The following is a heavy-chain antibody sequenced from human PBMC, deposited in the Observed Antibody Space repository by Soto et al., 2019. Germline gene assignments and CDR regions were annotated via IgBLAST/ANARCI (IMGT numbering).Heavy chain of an antibody. CDR3: ARDGYCSSTSYYDAFDI. V-gene: IGHV3-48*02. CDR2: ISSSSSTI. J-gene: IGHJ3*02. D-gene: IGHD2-2*03. CDR1: GFTFSSYS. Sequence: EVQLVESGGGLVQPGGSLRLSCAASGFTFSSYSMNWVRQAPGKGLEWVSYISSSSSTIYYADSVKGRFTISRDNAKNSLYLQMNSLRDEDTAVYYCARDGYCSSTSYYDAFDIWGQGTMVTVSS.